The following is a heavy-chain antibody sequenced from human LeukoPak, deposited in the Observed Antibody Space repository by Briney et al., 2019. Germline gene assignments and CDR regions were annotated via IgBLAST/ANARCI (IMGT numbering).Heavy chain of an antibody. CDR3: ARGGYDFWSGKNYYYYYMDV. J-gene: IGHJ6*03. D-gene: IGHD3-3*01. CDR1: GGSISSYY. V-gene: IGHV4-59*01. CDR2: IYYSGST. Sequence: PSETLSLTCTVSGGSISSYYWSWIRQPPGKGLEWIGYIYYSGSTNYNPSLKSRVTISVDTSKNQFSLKLSSVTAADTAVYYCARGGYDFWSGKNYYYYYMDVWGKGTTVTVSS.